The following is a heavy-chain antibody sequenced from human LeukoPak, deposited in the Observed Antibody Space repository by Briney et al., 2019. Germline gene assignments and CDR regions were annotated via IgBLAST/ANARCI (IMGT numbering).Heavy chain of an antibody. V-gene: IGHV1-46*01. CDR2: INPGAGNT. D-gene: IGHD3-10*01. J-gene: IGHJ6*03. Sequence: ASVKVSCKASGYTFSNYYMHWVRQAPGQGLEWMGIINPGAGNTRYAQKFQGRVTMTRDTSTSTIYMDLSSLRSEDTAVYYCAREGSTRMVLAYMDVWGKGTTVTVSS. CDR3: AREGSTRMVLAYMDV. CDR1: GYTFSNYY.